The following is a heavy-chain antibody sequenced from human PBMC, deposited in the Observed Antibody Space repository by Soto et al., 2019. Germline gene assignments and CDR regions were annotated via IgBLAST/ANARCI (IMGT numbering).Heavy chain of an antibody. V-gene: IGHV1-69*13. CDR1: GGTFSSYA. CDR3: ARDTYDTTGYPLDY. J-gene: IGHJ4*02. Sequence: ASVKVSCKASGGTFSSYAISWVRQAPGQGLEWMGGIIPIFGTANYAQKFQGRVTITADESTSTAYMELRNLTSDDTAIYYCARDTYDTTGYPLDYWGQGTLVTVSS. CDR2: IIPIFGTA. D-gene: IGHD3-22*01.